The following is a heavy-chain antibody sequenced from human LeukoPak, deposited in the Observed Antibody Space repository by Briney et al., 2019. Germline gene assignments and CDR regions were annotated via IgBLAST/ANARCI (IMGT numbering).Heavy chain of an antibody. CDR3: TTDPQRGYYFND. D-gene: IGHD5-24*01. V-gene: IGHV3-15*01. CDR2: IKNKTDAATT. J-gene: IGHJ4*02. CDR1: GFTFSNAS. Sequence: GPSLSLSCAPSGFTFSNASKSWVRQAPGTRIERISRIKNKTDAATTDYAPPAKSRFTIPRVYKKTTWYLQINSPKTEETAMYYLTTDPQRGYYFNDWGQGTLVTGSS.